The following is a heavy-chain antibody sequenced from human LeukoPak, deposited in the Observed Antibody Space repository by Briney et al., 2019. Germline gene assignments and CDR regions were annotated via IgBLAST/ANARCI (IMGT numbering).Heavy chain of an antibody. Sequence: PSETLSLTCTVSGYSISSGYYWGWIRQPPGKGLEWIGSIYHSGSTYYNPSLKSRVTISVDTSKNQFSLKLSSVTAADTAVYYCARDPYYYDSSGYIAFDIWGQGTMVTVSS. CDR1: GYSISSGYY. V-gene: IGHV4-38-2*02. D-gene: IGHD3-22*01. CDR2: IYHSGST. CDR3: ARDPYYYDSSGYIAFDI. J-gene: IGHJ3*02.